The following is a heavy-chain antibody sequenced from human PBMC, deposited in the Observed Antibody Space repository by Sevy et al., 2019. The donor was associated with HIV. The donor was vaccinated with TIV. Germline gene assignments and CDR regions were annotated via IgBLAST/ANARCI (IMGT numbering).Heavy chain of an antibody. D-gene: IGHD5-12*01. V-gene: IGHV3-21*01. Sequence: GGSLRLSCATSGFTFSTYSMNWVRQAPGKGLEWVSSISRSSTYIYYTDSVKGRFTLSRDNARNSLYLQMNSLRVDDTAVYYCARDSGYTGYDCGQGTLVTVSS. CDR2: ISRSSTYI. CDR1: GFTFSTYS. J-gene: IGHJ4*02. CDR3: ARDSGYTGYD.